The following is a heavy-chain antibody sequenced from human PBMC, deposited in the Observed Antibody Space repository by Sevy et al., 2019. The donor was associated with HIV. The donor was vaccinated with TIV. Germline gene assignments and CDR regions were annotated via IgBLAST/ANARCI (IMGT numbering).Heavy chain of an antibody. CDR2: IYYTEST. CDR3: ATDFGYGYWHAFHI. V-gene: IGHV4-59*11. D-gene: IGHD2-8*02. CDR1: GGSLSSHY. Sequence: SETLSLTCSVSGGSLSSHYWSWIRQPPGKGLEWTGYIYYTESTNYSPSLKSRVTISLDTSKNQVSLKLRSVSAADTAVYYCATDFGYGYWHAFHIWGQGTMVTVSS. J-gene: IGHJ3*02.